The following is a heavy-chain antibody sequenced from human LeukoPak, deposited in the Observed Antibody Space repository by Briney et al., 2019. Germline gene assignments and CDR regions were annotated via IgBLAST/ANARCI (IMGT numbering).Heavy chain of an antibody. J-gene: IGHJ3*02. D-gene: IGHD3-16*01. CDR2: IYSGDST. CDR3: ARALGDAFDT. V-gene: IGHV3-53*01. CDR1: GFTVSSNY. Sequence: PGGSLRLSCAASGFTVSSNYMSWVRQAPGKGLEWVSVIYSGDSTFYADSVKGRFTISRDNSKNTLYLQMNSLRAEDTAVYYCARALGDAFDTWGQGTMVTVSS.